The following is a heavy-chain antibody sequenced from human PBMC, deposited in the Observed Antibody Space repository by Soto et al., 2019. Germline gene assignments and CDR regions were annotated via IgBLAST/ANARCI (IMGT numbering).Heavy chain of an antibody. D-gene: IGHD1-1*01. Sequence: GGSLRLSCAASGFTFSSYWMHWVRQAPGKGLVWVSRINSDGSSTSYADSMKGRFTISRDNAKNTLYLQMNSLRAEDTAVYYCARDRRRQGYYYYGMDVWGQGTTVTVSS. CDR1: GFTFSSYW. J-gene: IGHJ6*02. CDR2: INSDGSST. V-gene: IGHV3-74*01. CDR3: ARDRRRQGYYYYGMDV.